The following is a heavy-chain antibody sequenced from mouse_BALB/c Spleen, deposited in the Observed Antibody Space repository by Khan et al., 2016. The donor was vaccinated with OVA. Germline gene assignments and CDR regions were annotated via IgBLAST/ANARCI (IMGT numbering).Heavy chain of an antibody. V-gene: IGHV1S132*01. Sequence: QVQLQQSGAELVKPGASVRLSCKTSGYTFTSYWIQWVKQRPGQGLGWIGEIFPGTGTTYYNENFKGKATLTIDISSTTAYIQLSSLTSEDSAVYFCASGYCGNYEFAYWGQGTLVTVSA. J-gene: IGHJ3*01. CDR2: IFPGTGTT. CDR3: ASGYCGNYEFAY. CDR1: GYTFTSYW. D-gene: IGHD2-1*01.